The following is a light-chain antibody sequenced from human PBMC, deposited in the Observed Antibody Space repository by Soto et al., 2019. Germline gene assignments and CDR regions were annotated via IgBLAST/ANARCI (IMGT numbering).Light chain of an antibody. J-gene: IGKJ3*01. CDR3: QQYGSSRFT. V-gene: IGKV3-20*01. CDR2: GAS. Sequence: EIVLTQSPGTLSLSPGERATLSCRASQSISSSYLAWYQQTPGQAPRLLVYGASSRATGIPDRFSGSGSGTDFTLTISRLDPEDFAVYYCQQYGSSRFTFGPGTKVDIK. CDR1: QSISSSY.